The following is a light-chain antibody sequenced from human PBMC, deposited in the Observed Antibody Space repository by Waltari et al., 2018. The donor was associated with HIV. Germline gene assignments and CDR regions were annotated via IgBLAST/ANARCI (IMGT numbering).Light chain of an antibody. V-gene: IGKV2-28*01. CDR1: QSLLHSNGYNY. CDR3: MQALQTPT. Sequence: IVMTQSPLSLPVTPGEPASISCRPSQSLLHSNGYNYLDWYLQKPGQSPQLLIYLGSYRASGVPDRFSGSGSGTDFTLKISRVEAEDVGVYYCMQALQTPTFGQGTKVEIK. J-gene: IGKJ1*01. CDR2: LGS.